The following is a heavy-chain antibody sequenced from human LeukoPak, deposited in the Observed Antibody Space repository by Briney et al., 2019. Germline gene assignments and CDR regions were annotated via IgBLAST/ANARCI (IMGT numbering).Heavy chain of an antibody. CDR1: GFTVSSNY. CDR3: AGYCSGGSCLLGH. J-gene: IGHJ1*01. D-gene: IGHD2-15*01. Sequence: GGSLRLSCAVSGFTVSSNYMGWVRQAPGKGLEWVSVFHSGDSTYYADSVKGRFTISTDTSKSTLCLQMNSLRAEDSAVYYCAGYCSGGSCLLGHWGQGTLVTVSS. V-gene: IGHV3-66*01. CDR2: FHSGDST.